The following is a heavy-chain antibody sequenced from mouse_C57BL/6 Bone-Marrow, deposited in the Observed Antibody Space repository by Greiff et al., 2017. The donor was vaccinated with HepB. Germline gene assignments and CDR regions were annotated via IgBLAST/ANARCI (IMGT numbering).Heavy chain of an antibody. CDR2: INYDGSST. V-gene: IGHV5-16*01. CDR3: ARDTGDSLFDY. D-gene: IGHD1-1*01. CDR1: GFTFSDYY. J-gene: IGHJ2*01. Sequence: DVQLVESEGGLVQPGSSMKLSCTASGFTFSDYYMAWVRQVPEKGLEWVANINYDGSSTYYLDSLKSRFIISRDNAKNILYLQMSSLKSEDTATYYCARDTGDSLFDYWGQGTTLTVSS.